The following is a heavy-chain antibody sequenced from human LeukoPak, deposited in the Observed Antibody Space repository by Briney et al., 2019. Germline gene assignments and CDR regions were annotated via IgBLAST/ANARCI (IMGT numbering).Heavy chain of an antibody. D-gene: IGHD3-3*01. CDR2: MNPNSGNT. J-gene: IGHJ6*03. Sequence: ASVKVSCKASGYTFTSYDINWVRQATGQGLEWMGWMNPNSGNTGYAQKFQGRVTMTSNTSISTAYMELSSLRSEDTAVYYCAVLWSGYSYYYYMDVWGKGTTVAVSS. CDR3: AVLWSGYSYYYYMDV. CDR1: GYTFTSYD. V-gene: IGHV1-8*01.